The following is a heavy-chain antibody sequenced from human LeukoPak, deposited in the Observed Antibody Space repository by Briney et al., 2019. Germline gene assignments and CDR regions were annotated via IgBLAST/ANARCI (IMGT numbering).Heavy chain of an antibody. V-gene: IGHV3-48*04. CDR3: ARVSRPGSYYYNTSGYRPLDY. CDR1: GFTFSTYS. D-gene: IGHD3-22*01. CDR2: ISSSSTTI. Sequence: GGSLRLSCAASGFTFSTYSMNWVRQAPGKELEWVSYISSSSTTIYYADSVKGRFTISRDNAKNSLYLQMNSLRAEGTAVYYCARVSRPGSYYYNTSGYRPLDYWGQGTLVTVSS. J-gene: IGHJ4*02.